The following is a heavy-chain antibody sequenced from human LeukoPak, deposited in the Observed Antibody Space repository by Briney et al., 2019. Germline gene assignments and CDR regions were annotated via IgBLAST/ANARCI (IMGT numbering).Heavy chain of an antibody. CDR3: ARADYDSAFDI. Sequence: PSETLSLTCTVSGGSISSYYWSWIQQPPGKGLEWIGYIYYSGSTNYNPSLKSRVTISVDTSKNQFSLKLSSVTAADTAVYYCARADYDSAFDIWGQGTMVTVSS. CDR2: IYYSGST. J-gene: IGHJ3*02. D-gene: IGHD4-17*01. CDR1: GGSISSYY. V-gene: IGHV4-59*01.